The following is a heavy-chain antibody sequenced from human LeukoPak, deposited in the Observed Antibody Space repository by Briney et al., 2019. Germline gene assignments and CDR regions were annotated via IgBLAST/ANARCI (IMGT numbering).Heavy chain of an antibody. CDR3: ARESFAARWD. Sequence: GGTLRLSCAASGFTFSSYGMSWVRQAPGKGLEWVSGIRSSGDSTYYADSVKGRFTISRDNSKNTLYLQMNSLRAEDTAVYYCARESFAARWDWGQGTLVTVSS. CDR1: GFTFSSYG. D-gene: IGHD6-6*01. J-gene: IGHJ4*02. CDR2: IRSSGDST. V-gene: IGHV3-23*01.